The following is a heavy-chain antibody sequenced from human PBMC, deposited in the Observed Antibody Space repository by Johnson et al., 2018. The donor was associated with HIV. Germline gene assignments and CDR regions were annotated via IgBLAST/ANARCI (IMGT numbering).Heavy chain of an antibody. V-gene: IGHV3-7*05. CDR1: GFTFSSYW. CDR2: IKQDGREN. Sequence: VQLEESGGGLVQPGGSLRLSCAASGFTFSSYWMSWVRQAPGKGLEWVANIKQDGRENSYVDSVKGRFTISRDNAKNSLYLQMNSLRAEDTAVYYCARDRVPAAIGLAYRGAFDIWGQGTMVTVSS. D-gene: IGHD2-2*02. CDR3: ARDRVPAAIGLAYRGAFDI. J-gene: IGHJ3*02.